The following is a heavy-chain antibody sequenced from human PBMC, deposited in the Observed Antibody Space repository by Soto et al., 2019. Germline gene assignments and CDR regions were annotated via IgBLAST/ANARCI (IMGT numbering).Heavy chain of an antibody. CDR3: ARPTYYYLCSGPPVY. CDR1: GFTFSSYA. Sequence: PGGSLRLSCAASGFTFSSYAMSWVRQAPGKGLEWVSGISGSGGSTYYAESVKGRFSLSRDNAKNSLYLQMNSLRAEDTAVYYFARPTYYYLCSGPPVYWGQGTLVTVSS. V-gene: IGHV3-23*01. D-gene: IGHD3-22*01. CDR2: ISGSGGST. J-gene: IGHJ4*02.